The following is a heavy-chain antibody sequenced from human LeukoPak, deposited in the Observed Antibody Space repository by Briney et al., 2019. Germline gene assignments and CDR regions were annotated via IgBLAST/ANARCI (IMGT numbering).Heavy chain of an antibody. J-gene: IGHJ6*02. Sequence: SETLSLTCTVSGGSISSYYWSWIRQPPGKGLEWIGYIYYSGSTNYNPPLKSRVTISVDTSKNQFSPKLSSVTAADTAVYYCARGRDCSSTSCPGGYYYYYGMDVWGQGTTVTVSS. CDR2: IYYSGST. CDR1: GGSISSYY. V-gene: IGHV4-59*01. CDR3: ARGRDCSSTSCPGGYYYYYGMDV. D-gene: IGHD2-2*01.